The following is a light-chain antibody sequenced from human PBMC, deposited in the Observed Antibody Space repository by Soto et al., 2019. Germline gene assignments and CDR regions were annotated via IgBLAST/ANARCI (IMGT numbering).Light chain of an antibody. Sequence: EIVMTQSPATLSVSPGERDTLSCRASQSVSSNLAWYQQKPGQAPRLLIYGASSRATGIPDRFSGSGSGTDFTLTISRLEPEDFAVYYCQQYGSSPLTWTFGQGTKVDIK. J-gene: IGKJ1*01. CDR2: GAS. CDR3: QQYGSSPLTWT. V-gene: IGKV3-20*01. CDR1: QSVSSN.